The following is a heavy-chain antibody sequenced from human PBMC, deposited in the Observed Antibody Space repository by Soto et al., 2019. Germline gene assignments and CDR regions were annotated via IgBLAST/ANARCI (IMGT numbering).Heavy chain of an antibody. D-gene: IGHD6-6*01. CDR2: INPNSGGT. CDR3: AAIAARPSTEYYYYYYGMDV. V-gene: IGHV1-2*02. J-gene: IGHJ6*02. Sequence: GASVKVSCKASGYTFTGYYMHWVRQAPGQGLEWMGWINPNSGGTNYAQKFQGRVTMTRDTSISTAYMELSRLRSDDTAVYYCAAIAARPSTEYYYYYYGMDVWGQGTTVTVSS. CDR1: GYTFTGYY.